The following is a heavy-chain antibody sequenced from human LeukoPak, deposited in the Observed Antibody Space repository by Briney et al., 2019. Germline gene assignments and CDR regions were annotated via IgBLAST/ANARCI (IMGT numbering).Heavy chain of an antibody. D-gene: IGHD6-6*01. Sequence: HPGGFLRLSCAASGFTVSSNYMSWVRQAPGKGLEWVSVIYSGGSTYYADSVKGRFTISRDNSKNTLYLQMNSLRAEDTAVYYCARDLMRMSSSSSIWGQGTLVTVSS. CDR3: ARDLMRMSSSSSI. CDR2: IYSGGST. V-gene: IGHV3-53*01. J-gene: IGHJ4*02. CDR1: GFTVSSNY.